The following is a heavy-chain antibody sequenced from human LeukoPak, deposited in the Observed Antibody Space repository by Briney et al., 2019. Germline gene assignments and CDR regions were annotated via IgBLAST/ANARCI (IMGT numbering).Heavy chain of an antibody. Sequence: GGSLRLSCAASGFTFSSYGMHWVRQAPGKGLEWVAVIWYGGSNKYYADSVKGRFTISRDNSKNTLYLQMNSLRAEDTAVYYCAKDLALTPLYYYYMDVWGKGTTVTVSS. D-gene: IGHD1-14*01. CDR1: GFTFSSYG. CDR3: AKDLALTPLYYYYMDV. V-gene: IGHV3-30*02. CDR2: IWYGGSNK. J-gene: IGHJ6*03.